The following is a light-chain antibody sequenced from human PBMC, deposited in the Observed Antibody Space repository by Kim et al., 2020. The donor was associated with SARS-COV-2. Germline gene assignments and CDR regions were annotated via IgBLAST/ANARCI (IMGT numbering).Light chain of an antibody. Sequence: EIVMTQSPATLSVSPGERATLSCRASQSVSSNLAWYQQKPGQAPRLLIYGASTRATGIPARFSGSGSGTEFTLTISSLQSGDFAVYYCQQYNNWPTWTFGQGTKGDIK. V-gene: IGKV3-15*01. CDR3: QQYNNWPTWT. CDR2: GAS. J-gene: IGKJ1*01. CDR1: QSVSSN.